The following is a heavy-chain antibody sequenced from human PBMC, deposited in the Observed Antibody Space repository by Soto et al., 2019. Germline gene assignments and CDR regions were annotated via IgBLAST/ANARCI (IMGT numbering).Heavy chain of an antibody. CDR1: GGSVSSGSYY. V-gene: IGHV4-61*01. J-gene: IGHJ5*02. Sequence: SETLSLTCTVSGGSVSSGSYYWSWIRQPPGKGLEWIGYIYYSGSTNYNPSLKSRVTISVDTSKNQFSLKLSSVTAADTAVYYCARTRAADDEYWFDPRGQGTMDTVSS. CDR3: ARTRAADDEYWFDP. CDR2: IYYSGST. D-gene: IGHD6-13*01.